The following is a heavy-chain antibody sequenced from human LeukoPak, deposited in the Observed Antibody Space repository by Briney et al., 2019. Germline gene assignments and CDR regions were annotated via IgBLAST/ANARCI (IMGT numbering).Heavy chain of an antibody. CDR2: VYHNGDT. D-gene: IGHD3-10*01. CDR3: ARDLSGPGWFDP. CDR1: GYSISTGYY. J-gene: IGHJ5*02. Sequence: SETLSLTCTVSGYSISTGYYWGWIRQPPGNGLEWIGSVYHNGDTYYNPSLKSRVTISVDTSKNQFSLKLNSVTAADTAVYYCARDLSGPGWFDPWGQGTLVTVSS. V-gene: IGHV4-38-2*02.